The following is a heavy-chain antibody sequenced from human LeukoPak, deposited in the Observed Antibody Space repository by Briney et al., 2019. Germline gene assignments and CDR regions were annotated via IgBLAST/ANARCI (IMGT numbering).Heavy chain of an antibody. V-gene: IGHV3-23*01. CDR1: GFTFSSYG. CDR2: ISGSGGST. J-gene: IGHJ3*02. Sequence: GGSLRLSCAASGFTFSSYGMSWVRQAPGKGLEWVSAISGSGGSTYYADSVKGRFTISRDNSKNTLYLQMNSLRAEDTAVYYCAKDKGYSYGYDAFDIWGQGTMVTVSS. CDR3: AKDKGYSYGYDAFDI. D-gene: IGHD5-18*01.